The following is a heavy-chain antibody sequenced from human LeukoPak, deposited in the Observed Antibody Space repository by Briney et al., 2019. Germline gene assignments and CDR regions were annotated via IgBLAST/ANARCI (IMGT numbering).Heavy chain of an antibody. D-gene: IGHD6-25*01. J-gene: IGHJ4*02. CDR1: GFTFSSYG. CDR3: ARDHREEQRVDY. V-gene: IGHV3-33*01. CDR2: IWYDGSNK. Sequence: AGGSLRLSCAASGFTFSSYGMHWVRQAPGKELEWVAVIWYDGSNKYYADSVKGRFTISRDNSKNTLYLQMNSLRAEDTAVYYCARDHREEQRVDYWGQGTLVTVSS.